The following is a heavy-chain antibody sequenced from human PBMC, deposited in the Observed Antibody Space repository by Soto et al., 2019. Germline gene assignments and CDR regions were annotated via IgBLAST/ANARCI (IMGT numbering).Heavy chain of an antibody. CDR1: GYSFTSYW. J-gene: IGHJ6*02. D-gene: IGHD3-10*01. CDR2: IDPSDSYT. V-gene: IGHV5-10-1*01. Sequence: GGSLKISCKGSGYSFTSYWIIWVRQMPGKGLEWMGIIDPSDSYTNYSPSFQGHVTISADKSISTAYLQWSSLKASDTAMYYCARLPPRGRGGDYCDLMDVSGQGTTVIGSS. CDR3: ARLPPRGRGGDYCDLMDV.